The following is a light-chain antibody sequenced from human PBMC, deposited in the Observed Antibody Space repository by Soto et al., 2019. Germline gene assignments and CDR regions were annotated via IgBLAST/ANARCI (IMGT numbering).Light chain of an antibody. J-gene: IGKJ1*01. Sequence: ETVLTQSPGTLSLSPGERATLSCRASPSVSTSNLAWYQQRPGQAPRLLIYGTSSRATGIPDRFGGSGSGTDFTRTISRLEPEDFSVYYCQQFDYSPWTFGQGTKVEIK. V-gene: IGKV3-20*01. CDR3: QQFDYSPWT. CDR1: PSVSTSN. CDR2: GTS.